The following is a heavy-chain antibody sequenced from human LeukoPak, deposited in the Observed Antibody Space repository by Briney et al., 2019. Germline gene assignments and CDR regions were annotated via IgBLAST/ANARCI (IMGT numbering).Heavy chain of an antibody. CDR1: GFTFSSYG. J-gene: IGHJ4*02. V-gene: IGHV3-30*18. CDR2: ISYDGSNK. Sequence: PGGSLRLSCAASGFTFSSYGMHWVRQAPGKGLEGVAVISYDGSNKYYADSVKGRFTISRDNSKNTLYLQMNSLRAEDTAVYYCAKDTGIAAAGSDYWGQGTLVTVSS. CDR3: AKDTGIAAAGSDY. D-gene: IGHD6-13*01.